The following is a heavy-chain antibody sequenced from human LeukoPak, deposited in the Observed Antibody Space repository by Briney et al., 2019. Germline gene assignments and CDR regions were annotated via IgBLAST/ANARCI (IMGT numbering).Heavy chain of an antibody. D-gene: IGHD1-26*01. CDR2: IYSGGST. V-gene: IGHV3-66*01. Sequence: GSLRLSCAASGFTVSSNYMSWVRQAPGKGLEWVSVIYSGGSTYYADSVKGRFTISRDNSKNTLYLQMNSLRAEDTAVYYCARDLVYAGATTVEGWGQGTLVTVSS. J-gene: IGHJ4*02. CDR3: ARDLVYAGATTVEG. CDR1: GFTVSSNY.